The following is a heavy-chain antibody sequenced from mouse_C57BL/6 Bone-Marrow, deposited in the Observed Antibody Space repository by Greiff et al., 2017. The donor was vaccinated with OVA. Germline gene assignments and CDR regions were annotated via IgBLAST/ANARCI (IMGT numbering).Heavy chain of an antibody. CDR1: GFTFSSYG. Sequence: DVKLVESGGDLVKPGGSLKLSCAASGFTFSSYGMSWVRQTPDKRLEWVATISSGGSYTYYPDSVKGRFTISRDNAKNTLYLQMSSLKYEDTAMYYCARRLYPFDYWGQGTTLTVSS. CDR2: ISSGGSYT. V-gene: IGHV5-6*02. CDR3: ARRLYPFDY. J-gene: IGHJ2*01. D-gene: IGHD2-12*01.